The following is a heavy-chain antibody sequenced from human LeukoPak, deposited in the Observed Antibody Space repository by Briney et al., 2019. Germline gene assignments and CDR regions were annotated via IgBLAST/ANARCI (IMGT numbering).Heavy chain of an antibody. J-gene: IGHJ4*02. CDR3: ARDFYDFWSGYPEYYFDY. CDR1: GFTFNNYA. D-gene: IGHD3-3*01. Sequence: GGSLRLSCAASGFTFNNYAMTWVRQAPGKGLEWVSTISGNGGNTYYADSVKGRFTISRDNSKNTLYLQMGSLRAEDMAVYYCARDFYDFWSGYPEYYFDYWGQGTLVTVSS. V-gene: IGHV3-23*01. CDR2: ISGNGGNT.